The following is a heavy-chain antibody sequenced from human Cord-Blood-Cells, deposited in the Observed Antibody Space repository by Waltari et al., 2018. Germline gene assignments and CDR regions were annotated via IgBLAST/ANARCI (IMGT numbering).Heavy chain of an antibody. J-gene: IGHJ3*02. CDR3: AGKYNWNYGDAFEI. Sequence: QVQLVQSGAEVKKPGASVKVSCKASGYTFTSYDINWVRQATGQGLEWMGWMNPNRGNTGYAHKFQGEVTITRNTSRSTAYMELSSLRSEDTAVYYCAGKYNWNYGDAFEIWGQGTMVTVSS. CDR1: GYTFTSYD. CDR2: MNPNRGNT. D-gene: IGHD1-7*01. V-gene: IGHV1-8*03.